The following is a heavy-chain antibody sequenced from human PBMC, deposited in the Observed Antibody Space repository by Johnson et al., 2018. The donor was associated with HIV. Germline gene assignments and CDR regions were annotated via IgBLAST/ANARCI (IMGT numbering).Heavy chain of an antibody. CDR2: IRYDGSNK. CDR1: GFTFSSYG. Sequence: QVQLVESGGGVVQPGGSLRLSCAASGFTFSSYGMHWVRQAPGKGLEWVAFIRYDGSNKYYADSVKGRFTISRDNSKNTLYLQMNSLRAEDTAVYYCAKRKWSENAFDSWGQGTMVTVSS. J-gene: IGHJ3*02. CDR3: AKRKWSENAFDS. V-gene: IGHV3-30*02. D-gene: IGHD2-8*01.